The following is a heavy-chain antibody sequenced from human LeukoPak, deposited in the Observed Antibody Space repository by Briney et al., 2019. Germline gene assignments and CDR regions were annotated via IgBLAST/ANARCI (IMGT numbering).Heavy chain of an antibody. Sequence: GGSLRLSCEASGFDFDDYALHWVRQAPGKGLEWVSVILYDGGNKYYADFVRGRFTISRDNSRNTLFLQMNTLRVEDSAAYYCARDRAPPTSWYFDLWGRGTLVTVSS. CDR1: GFDFDDYA. CDR2: ILYDGGNK. J-gene: IGHJ2*01. CDR3: ARDRAPPTSWYFDL. V-gene: IGHV3-30*03. D-gene: IGHD3-10*01.